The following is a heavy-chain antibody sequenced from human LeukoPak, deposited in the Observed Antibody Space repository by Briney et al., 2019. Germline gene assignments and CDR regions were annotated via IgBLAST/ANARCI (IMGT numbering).Heavy chain of an antibody. CDR3: ARGLRDEERYYKYYYMDV. CDR2: IHTIET. D-gene: IGHD3-22*01. J-gene: IGHJ6*03. CDR1: GGSISGYF. V-gene: IGHV4-4*09. Sequence: PSETLSLTCTISGGSISGYFGTWIRQASGKGLEWIGYIHTIETKYNPSLQSRVSMSIDTSKNQLSLNLRSVTAADTAVYYCARGLRDEERYYKYYYMDVWGKGTTVTVSS.